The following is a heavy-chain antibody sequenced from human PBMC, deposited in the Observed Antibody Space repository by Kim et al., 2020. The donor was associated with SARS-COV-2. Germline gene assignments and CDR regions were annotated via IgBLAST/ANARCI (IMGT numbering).Heavy chain of an antibody. Sequence: SETLSLTCTVSGGSISSYYWSWIRQPPGKGLEWIGYIYYSGSTNYNPSLKSRVTISVDTSKNQFSLKLSSVTAADTAVYYCAREETAVAGPFDYWGQGTL. J-gene: IGHJ4*02. CDR2: IYYSGST. CDR3: AREETAVAGPFDY. D-gene: IGHD6-19*01. CDR1: GGSISSYY. V-gene: IGHV4-59*01.